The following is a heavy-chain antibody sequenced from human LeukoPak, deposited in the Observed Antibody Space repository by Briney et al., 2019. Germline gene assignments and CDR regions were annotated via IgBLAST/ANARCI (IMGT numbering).Heavy chain of an antibody. V-gene: IGHV1-58*01. CDR2: IVVGSGNT. J-gene: IGHJ3*02. Sequence: SVTVSCKASGFTFTSSAVQWVRQARGQRLEWIGWIVVGSGNTNYAQKFQERVTITRDMSTSTAYMELSSLRSEDTAVYYCAAPRITGTYAFDIWGQGTMVTVSS. CDR3: AAPRITGTYAFDI. D-gene: IGHD1-7*01. CDR1: GFTFTSSA.